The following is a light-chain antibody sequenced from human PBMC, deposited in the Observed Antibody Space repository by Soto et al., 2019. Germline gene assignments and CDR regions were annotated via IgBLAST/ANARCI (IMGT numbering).Light chain of an antibody. Sequence: DIQMTQSPSSLSASVGDTVTITCRASQGISSSLAWYQQKAGKVPDLLIYGASTLQSGVPSHFSGSGSGTDFTLTISSRQPEDVATYYCQESYSSPFTIGPGTRVDVK. J-gene: IGKJ3*01. CDR1: QGISSS. CDR2: GAS. V-gene: IGKV1-27*01. CDR3: QESYSSPFT.